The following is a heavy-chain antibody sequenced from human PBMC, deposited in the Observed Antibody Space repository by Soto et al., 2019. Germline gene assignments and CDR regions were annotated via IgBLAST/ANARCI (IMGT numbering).Heavy chain of an antibody. J-gene: IGHJ6*02. D-gene: IGHD3-16*02. Sequence: LRLSCATSGFTASPNYMTWVRQAPGKGLEWVAIFYSGARTYYRDSVKGRFTISRDRSKSTLFLQMNNLTAEDTAVYFCASDLSPYYYYALDVWGQGTTITVSS. V-gene: IGHV3-53*03. CDR1: GFTASPNY. CDR2: FYSGART. CDR3: ASDLSPYYYYALDV.